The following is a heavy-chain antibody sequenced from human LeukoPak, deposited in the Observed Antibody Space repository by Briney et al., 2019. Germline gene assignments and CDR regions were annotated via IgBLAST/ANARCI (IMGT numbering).Heavy chain of an antibody. D-gene: IGHD6-13*01. V-gene: IGHV4-39*07. Sequence: SEILSLTCTVSGGSISSGRFYWGWIRQPPGKGLEWIGSIYYGGSTYYNPSLKSRVAISVDTSKNQFSLNLSSVTAADTAVYYCATDSSISWFYHWGQGTLVTVSS. J-gene: IGHJ5*02. CDR1: GGSISSGRFY. CDR3: ATDSSISWFYH. CDR2: IYYGGST.